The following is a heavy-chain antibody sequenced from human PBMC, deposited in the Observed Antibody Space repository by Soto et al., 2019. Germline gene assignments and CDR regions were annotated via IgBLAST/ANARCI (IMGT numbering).Heavy chain of an antibody. CDR1: GFTFSSYA. Sequence: XGSLRLSCSASGFTFSSYAMSWVRQAPGKGLDWVSAISGSGGSTYYADSVKGRFTISRDNSKNTLYLQMNSLRAEDTAVYYCAKARGYSSGWLGYYYGMDAWGQGTTATVSS. J-gene: IGHJ6*02. V-gene: IGHV3-23*01. CDR2: ISGSGGST. D-gene: IGHD6-19*01. CDR3: AKARGYSSGWLGYYYGMDA.